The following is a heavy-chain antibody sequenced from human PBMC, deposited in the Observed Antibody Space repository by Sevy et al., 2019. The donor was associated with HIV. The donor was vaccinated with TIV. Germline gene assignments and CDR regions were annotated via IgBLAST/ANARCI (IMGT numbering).Heavy chain of an antibody. V-gene: IGHV4-31*03. Sequence: SETLSLTCTVSGGSISSGGYYWSWIRQHPGKGLEWIGYIYYSGSTYYNPSLKSRVTISVDTSKNQFSLKLSSVTAADTAVYYCARVKLMNWLDPWGQGTLVTVSS. D-gene: IGHD3-16*01. CDR1: GGSISSGGYY. CDR2: IYYSGST. CDR3: ARVKLMNWLDP. J-gene: IGHJ5*02.